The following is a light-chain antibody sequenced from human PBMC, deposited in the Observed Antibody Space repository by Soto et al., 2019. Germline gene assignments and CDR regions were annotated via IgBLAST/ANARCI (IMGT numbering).Light chain of an antibody. CDR3: HQNGRSPRT. Sequence: EIVLTQSPDTLSLSPGERATLSCRASQSVSSNYLAWYQQKPGQAPRLLIYAASSRPIVIPDRFSGSGSGTDFTLTISRLEPADFAVYYCHQNGRSPRTFGQGNKVPI. CDR1: QSVSSNY. J-gene: IGKJ1*01. CDR2: AAS. V-gene: IGKV3-20*01.